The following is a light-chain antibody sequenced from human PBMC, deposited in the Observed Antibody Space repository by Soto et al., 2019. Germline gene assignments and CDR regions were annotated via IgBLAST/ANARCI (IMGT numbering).Light chain of an antibody. CDR3: QQFNSYPYT. CDR2: DAS. Sequence: AIQLTQSPSSLSASVGDRVTITCRASQGISSALAWYQQKPGKAPKLLIYDASSLESGVPSRFRGSGSGTDFPLTISRLQAEDYATYYCQQFNSYPYTFGPGPKV. J-gene: IGKJ3*01. V-gene: IGKV1-13*02. CDR1: QGISSA.